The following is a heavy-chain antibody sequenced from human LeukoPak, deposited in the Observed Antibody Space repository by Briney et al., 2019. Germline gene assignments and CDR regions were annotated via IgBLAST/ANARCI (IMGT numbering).Heavy chain of an antibody. V-gene: IGHV3-33*01. CDR2: IYYDGSDK. Sequence: GRSLRLSCAASGFTFSSYGMHWVRQAPGKCLEWVAIIYYDGSDKYYADSVKGRFTISRDNSKDTLYLQMNSLRAEDTAVYYCARQIAYYYDSSGYYTTDYWGQGTLVTVSS. D-gene: IGHD3-22*01. CDR3: ARQIAYYYDSSGYYTTDY. J-gene: IGHJ4*02. CDR1: GFTFSSYG.